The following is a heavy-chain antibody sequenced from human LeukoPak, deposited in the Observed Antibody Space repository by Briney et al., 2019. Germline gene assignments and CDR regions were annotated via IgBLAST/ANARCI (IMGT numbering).Heavy chain of an antibody. V-gene: IGHV1-8*01. CDR3: AREEYYYDSSGFDYYYYGMDV. Sequence: ASVKVSCKASGYTFTSYDINWVRQATGQGLEWMGWMNPNSGNTGYAQKFQGRVTMTRNTSISTAYMELSSLRSEDTAVYYCAREEYYYDSSGFDYYYYGMDVWGQGTTVTVSS. CDR2: MNPNSGNT. J-gene: IGHJ6*02. D-gene: IGHD3-22*01. CDR1: GYTFTSYD.